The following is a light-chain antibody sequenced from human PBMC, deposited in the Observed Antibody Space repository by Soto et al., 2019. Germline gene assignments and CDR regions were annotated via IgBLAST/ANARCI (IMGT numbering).Light chain of an antibody. CDR1: QSMTSW. Sequence: DIQMTQSPSTLSASVGDRVTITSRASQSMTSWLAWYQQKPGKAPRLLIYKASDLESGVPSRFSGSGSGTDFTLTISSLQPDDFATYYCQQYNSYSPLTFGGGTKVDIK. CDR2: KAS. V-gene: IGKV1-5*03. CDR3: QQYNSYSPLT. J-gene: IGKJ4*01.